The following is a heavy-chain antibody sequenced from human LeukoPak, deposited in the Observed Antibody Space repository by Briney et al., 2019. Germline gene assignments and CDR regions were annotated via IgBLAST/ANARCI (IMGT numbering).Heavy chain of an antibody. CDR2: IYYSGST. Sequence: GSLRLSCAASGFTFSSYSMNWVRQAPGKGLEWIGYIYYSGSTNYNPSLKSRVTISLDTSKNQFSLKLSSVTAADTAVYYCARRNWNYNWFDPWGQGTLVTVSS. V-gene: IGHV4-59*08. CDR3: ARRNWNYNWFDP. CDR1: GFTFSSYS. D-gene: IGHD1-1*01. J-gene: IGHJ5*02.